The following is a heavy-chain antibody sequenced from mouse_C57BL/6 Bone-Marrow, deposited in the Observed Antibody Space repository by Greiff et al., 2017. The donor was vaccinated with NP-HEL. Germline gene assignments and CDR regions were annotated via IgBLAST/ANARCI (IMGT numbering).Heavy chain of an antibody. CDR1: GYTFTSYW. CDR3: AIWSTMVTTEAY. J-gene: IGHJ3*01. CDR2: IHPSDSDT. V-gene: IGHV1-74*01. D-gene: IGHD2-2*01. Sequence: QVQLQQPGAELVKPGASVKVSCKASGYTFTSYWMHWVKQRPGQGLEWIGRIHPSDSDTNYNQKFKGKATLTVDKSSSTAYMQLSRLTSEDSAVYYCAIWSTMVTTEAYWGQGTLVTVAA.